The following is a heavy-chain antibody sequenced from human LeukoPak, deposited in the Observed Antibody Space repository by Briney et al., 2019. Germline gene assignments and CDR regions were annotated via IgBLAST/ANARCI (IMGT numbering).Heavy chain of an antibody. J-gene: IGHJ4*02. V-gene: IGHV5-51*01. Sequence: GESLKISCKGSGYSFTSYRIGWVRQMPGKGLEWMGIIYPGDSDTRYSPSFQGQVTISADKSISTAYLQWSSLKASDTAMYYCARLYGGDFDIKGVYFDYWGQGTLVTVSS. CDR2: IYPGDSDT. D-gene: IGHD2-21*02. CDR1: GYSFTSYR. CDR3: ARLYGGDFDIKGVYFDY.